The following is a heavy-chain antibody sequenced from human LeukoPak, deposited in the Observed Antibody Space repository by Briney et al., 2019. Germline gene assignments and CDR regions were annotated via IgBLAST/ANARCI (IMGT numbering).Heavy chain of an antibody. V-gene: IGHV4-39*01. Sequence: SETLSLTCTVSGGSISSSSYYWGWIRQPPGKGLEWIGSIYYSGSTYYNPSLKSRVTISVDTSKNQFSLKLSSVTAADTAVYYCARNAYYYDSSGYYYMGYYFDYWGQGTLVIFSS. CDR2: IYYSGST. D-gene: IGHD3-22*01. CDR1: GGSISSSSYY. J-gene: IGHJ4*02. CDR3: ARNAYYYDSSGYYYMGYYFDY.